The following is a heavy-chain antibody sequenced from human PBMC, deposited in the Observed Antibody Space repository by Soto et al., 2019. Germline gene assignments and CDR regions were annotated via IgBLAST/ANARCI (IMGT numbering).Heavy chain of an antibody. J-gene: IGHJ4*02. V-gene: IGHV3-30-3*01. D-gene: IGHD3-22*01. Sequence: VGSLRLSCAASGFTFSSYAMHWVRQAPGKGLEWVAVISYDGSNKYYADSVKGRFTVSRDNSKNTLYLQMNSLRAEDTAVYYCAREVAYYDSSGTPAFDYWGQGTLVTVSS. CDR3: AREVAYYDSSGTPAFDY. CDR1: GFTFSSYA. CDR2: ISYDGSNK.